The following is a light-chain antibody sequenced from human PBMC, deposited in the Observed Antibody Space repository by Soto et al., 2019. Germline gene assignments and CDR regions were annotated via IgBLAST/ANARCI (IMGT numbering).Light chain of an antibody. CDR2: DAS. CDR1: QSVSSY. Sequence: EIVLTQSPATLSLSPWEIATLSCRASQSVSSYLAWYQQKPGQAPRLLIYDASNRATGIPARFSGSGSGTDFTLTISSLEPEDFAVYYCQQRSNWPWTFGQGTKVDIK. J-gene: IGKJ1*01. V-gene: IGKV3-11*01. CDR3: QQRSNWPWT.